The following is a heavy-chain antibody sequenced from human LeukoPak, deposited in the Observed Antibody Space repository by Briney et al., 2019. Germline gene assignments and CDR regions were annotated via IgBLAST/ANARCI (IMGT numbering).Heavy chain of an antibody. Sequence: SETLSLTCTVSGGSISSSSYYWGWIRQPPGKGLEWIGSIYYSGSTYYNPSLKSRVTISVNTSKNQFSLKLSSVTAADTAVYYCARHYYDSSGFDVFDIWGQGTMVTVSS. CDR2: IYYSGST. CDR1: GGSISSSSYY. V-gene: IGHV4-39*01. D-gene: IGHD3-22*01. CDR3: ARHYYDSSGFDVFDI. J-gene: IGHJ3*02.